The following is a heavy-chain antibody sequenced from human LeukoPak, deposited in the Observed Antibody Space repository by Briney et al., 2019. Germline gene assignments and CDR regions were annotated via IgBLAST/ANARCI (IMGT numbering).Heavy chain of an antibody. V-gene: IGHV1-46*01. J-gene: IGHJ4*02. CDR2: INPTGTST. Sequence: ASVKVSCKASGYTFTGSYMHWVRQAPGQGLEWMGLINPTGTSTNYAQKFRGRVTMTRDTSTTTVYMELSSLRSEDTAVYYCAREESGGYFDYWGQGTLVTVSS. CDR3: AREESGGYFDY. CDR1: GYTFTGSY. D-gene: IGHD2-8*02.